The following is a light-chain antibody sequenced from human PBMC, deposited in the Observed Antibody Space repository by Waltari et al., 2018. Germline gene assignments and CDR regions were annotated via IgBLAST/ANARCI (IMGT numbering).Light chain of an antibody. Sequence: EIVMTQSPATLSVSPGERATLSCRASQSVSSNLAWYQQKPGQAPRPLIYGASTRATGIPAGFSGSGSGTEFTLTISSLQSEDFAVYYCQQYNNWPLTFGGGTKVEIK. J-gene: IGKJ4*01. CDR2: GAS. CDR1: QSVSSN. CDR3: QQYNNWPLT. V-gene: IGKV3-15*01.